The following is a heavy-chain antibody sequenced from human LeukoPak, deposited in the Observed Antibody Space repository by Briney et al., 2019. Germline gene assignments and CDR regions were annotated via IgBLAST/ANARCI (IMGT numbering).Heavy chain of an antibody. CDR2: IRSKANSYAT. CDR3: TRLPYCSSTSCFKDY. Sequence: PGGSLRLSCAASGFTFSGSAMHWVRQASGKGLEWVGRIRSKANSYATAYAASVKGRFTISRDDSKNTAYLQMNSLKTEDTAVYYCTRLPYCSSTSCFKDYWGQGTLVTVSS. CDR1: GFTFSGSA. J-gene: IGHJ4*02. D-gene: IGHD2-2*01. V-gene: IGHV3-73*01.